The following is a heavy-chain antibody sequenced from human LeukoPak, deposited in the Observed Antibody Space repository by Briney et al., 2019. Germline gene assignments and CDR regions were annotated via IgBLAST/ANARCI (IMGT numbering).Heavy chain of an antibody. CDR2: IYYTGNT. J-gene: IGHJ4*02. CDR1: GDSISTSKSY. Sequence: NPSDTLSLTCTVSGDSISTSKSYWGWIRQPPVKGLEWIGSIYYTGNTYYNASLKSRVTISVDTSKTQFSLKLSSVTAADTAIYYCARYDFWSGYSDSWGQGTLITVSS. D-gene: IGHD3-3*01. CDR3: ARYDFWSGYSDS. V-gene: IGHV4-39*07.